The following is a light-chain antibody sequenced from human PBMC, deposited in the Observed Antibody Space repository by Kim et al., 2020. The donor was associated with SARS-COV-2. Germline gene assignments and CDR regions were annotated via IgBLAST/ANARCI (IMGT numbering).Light chain of an antibody. J-gene: IGKJ4*02. CDR2: DAS. CDR1: QSVSNH. V-gene: IGKV3-11*01. CDR3: QKRSNWPPLT. Sequence: SPGERAALTCMAHQSVSNHLAWYQQKFGQAPRLLIYDASNRATGIPSRFSVSGSGTDFTLTISSLEPEDFAVYYCQKRSNWPPLTFGGGTKVEIK.